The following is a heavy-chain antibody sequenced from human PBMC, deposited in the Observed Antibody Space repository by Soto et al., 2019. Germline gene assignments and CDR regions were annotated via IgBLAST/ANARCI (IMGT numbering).Heavy chain of an antibody. CDR2: ISANGASI. J-gene: IGHJ5*02. CDR3: AKDRYYDTPGWFDP. Sequence: GGSLRLSCVGSGFTFRDHAMRWVRQAPGRGLEWVSAISANGASIQHADSVKGRFSVSRDNAKNTVYLQMDNLRTEDSAVYYCAKDRYYDTPGWFDPWGQGSRGTVPQ. CDR1: GFTFRDHA. V-gene: IGHV3-23*01. D-gene: IGHD3-22*01.